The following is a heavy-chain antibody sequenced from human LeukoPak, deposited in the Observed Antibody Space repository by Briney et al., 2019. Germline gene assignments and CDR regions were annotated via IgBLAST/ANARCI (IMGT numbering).Heavy chain of an antibody. J-gene: IGHJ4*02. D-gene: IGHD3-22*01. CDR1: GYTFTGYY. CDR2: INPNSGGT. V-gene: IGHV1-2*02. Sequence: PSVTVSCKASGYTFTGYYMHWVRQAPGQGLEWMGWINPNSGGTNYAQKFQGGVTMTRDTSISTAYMELSRLRSDDTAVYYCARDRAGMRAYYYDSSGYSLDYWGQGTLVTVSS. CDR3: ARDRAGMRAYYYDSSGYSLDY.